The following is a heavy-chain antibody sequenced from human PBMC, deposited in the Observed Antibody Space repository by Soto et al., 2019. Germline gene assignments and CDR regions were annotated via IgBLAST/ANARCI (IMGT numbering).Heavy chain of an antibody. J-gene: IGHJ6*02. CDR1: GFTYSSYS. CDR2: IKSKTDGGTT. CDR3: TTEYYDFWSGPTGSLDYGMDV. D-gene: IGHD3-3*01. Sequence: PGRSLRLSCAASGFTYSSYSMNWVRQAPGKGLEWVGRIKSKTDGGTTDYAAPVKGRFTISRDDSKNTLYLQMNSLKTEDTAVYYCTTEYYDFWSGPTGSLDYGMDVWGQGTTVTVSS. V-gene: IGHV3-15*07.